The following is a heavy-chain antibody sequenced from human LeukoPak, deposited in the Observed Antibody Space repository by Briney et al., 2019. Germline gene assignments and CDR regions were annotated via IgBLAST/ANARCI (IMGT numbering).Heavy chain of an antibody. CDR2: IYHSGST. CDR3: ASLVMVRGAQIVTVDY. CDR1: GGSISSSNW. J-gene: IGHJ4*02. Sequence: SETLSLTCAVSGGSISSSNWWSWVRQPPGKGLEWIGEIYHSGSTNYNPSLKSRVTISVDKSKNQFSLKLSSVTAADTAVYYCASLVMVRGAQIVTVDYWGQGTLVTASS. D-gene: IGHD3-10*01. V-gene: IGHV4-4*02.